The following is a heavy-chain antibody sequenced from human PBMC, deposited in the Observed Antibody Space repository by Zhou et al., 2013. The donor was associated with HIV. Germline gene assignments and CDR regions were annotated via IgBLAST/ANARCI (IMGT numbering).Heavy chain of an antibody. CDR1: GYTFTGYY. D-gene: IGHD6-19*01. J-gene: IGHJ1*01. CDR3: ARVGAKGSGWLGAEYFQH. CDR2: INPNSGGT. V-gene: IGHV1-2*02. Sequence: QVQLVQSGAEVKKPGASVKVSCKASGYTFTGYYMHWVRQAPGQGLEWMGWINPNSGGTNYAQKFQGRVTMTRDTSISTVYMEVNRLRSDDTAVYYCARVGAKGSGWLGAEYFQHVGPRAPWSPSPQ.